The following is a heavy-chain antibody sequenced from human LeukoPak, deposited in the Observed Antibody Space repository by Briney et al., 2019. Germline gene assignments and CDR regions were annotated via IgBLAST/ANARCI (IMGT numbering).Heavy chain of an antibody. D-gene: IGHD4-17*01. CDR1: GYTFTSYG. Sequence: ASVKVSCKASGYTFTSYGISWVRQAPGQGLEWMGWISAYNGNTNYAQKLQGRVTMTTDTSTSTAYMELSSLRSEDTAVYYCARGNYGDYTGQNWFDPWGQGTLVTVSS. CDR3: ARGNYGDYTGQNWFDP. V-gene: IGHV1-18*04. CDR2: ISAYNGNT. J-gene: IGHJ5*02.